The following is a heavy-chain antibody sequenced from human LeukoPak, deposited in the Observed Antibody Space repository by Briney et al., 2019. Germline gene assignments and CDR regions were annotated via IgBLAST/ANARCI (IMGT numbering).Heavy chain of an antibody. CDR1: GYTLTGYY. V-gene: IGHV1-2*02. Sequence: ASVKVSCKASGYTLTGYYMHWVRQAPGQGLEWMGWINPNSGGTNYAQKFQGRVTMTRDTSISTAYMELSRLRSDDTAVYYCARPGDYYGSGIAKDFDYWGQGTLVTVSS. CDR3: ARPGDYYGSGIAKDFDY. D-gene: IGHD3-10*01. J-gene: IGHJ4*02. CDR2: INPNSGGT.